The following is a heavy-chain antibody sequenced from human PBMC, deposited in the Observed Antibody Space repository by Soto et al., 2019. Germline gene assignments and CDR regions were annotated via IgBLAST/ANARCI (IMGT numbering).Heavy chain of an antibody. CDR2: IYPGDSDT. V-gene: IGHV5-51*01. CDR1: GYSFTNYW. J-gene: IGHJ6*04. CDR3: ARRRHYCPSKRRLALYSYTLAV. Sequence: GASLKISCKATGYSFTNYWIGWVRQMRGKGLEWMGTIYPGDSDTRYGPAFEGQVTISADKSITTAYLQWSSLKPSDTSVYFCARRRHYCPSKRRLALYSYTLAVWGKGTTVTVSS. D-gene: IGHD2-8*01.